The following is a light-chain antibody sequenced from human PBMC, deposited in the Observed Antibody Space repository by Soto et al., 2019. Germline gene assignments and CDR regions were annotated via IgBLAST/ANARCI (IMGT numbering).Light chain of an antibody. CDR3: QQYGSSPGT. Sequence: EIVLTQSPGTLSLSPGERATLSCRASQSVSSSYLAWYQQKPGQAPRLLIYGASSRATGIPDRFSGSGSGTDFTLTISRLEPDDFAVYYCQQYGSSPGTFGQGTELEIK. J-gene: IGKJ2*01. CDR2: GAS. CDR1: QSVSSSY. V-gene: IGKV3-20*01.